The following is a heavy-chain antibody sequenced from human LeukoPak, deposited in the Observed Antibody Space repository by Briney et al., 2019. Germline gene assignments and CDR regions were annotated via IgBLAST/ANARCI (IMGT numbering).Heavy chain of an antibody. V-gene: IGHV4-34*01. Sequence: SSETLSLTCAVYGGSFSNYYWSWIRQPPGKGLEWIGEIDHSGSTNYNPSLKSRLTISVDTSKKQFSLKLSSVTAADTAVYYCARAPVRVAAVGKYFDYGGQGTLVTVSS. CDR1: GGSFSNYY. D-gene: IGHD6-13*01. CDR2: IDHSGST. J-gene: IGHJ4*02. CDR3: ARAPVRVAAVGKYFDY.